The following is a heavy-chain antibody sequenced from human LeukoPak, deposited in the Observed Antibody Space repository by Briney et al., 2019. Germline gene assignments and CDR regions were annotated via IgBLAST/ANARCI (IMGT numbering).Heavy chain of an antibody. CDR2: INTGNGNT. CDR1: GYTFTNYA. Sequence: GASVKVSCKASGYTFTNYAMHWVRQAPGQRLEWMGWINTGNGNTKYSQEFQGRVTITRDTSANTAYMELSSLRSEDMAVYYCATAHIRPHCTNGVCPIDYWGQGTLVTVSS. D-gene: IGHD2-8*01. V-gene: IGHV1-3*03. CDR3: ATAHIRPHCTNGVCPIDY. J-gene: IGHJ4*02.